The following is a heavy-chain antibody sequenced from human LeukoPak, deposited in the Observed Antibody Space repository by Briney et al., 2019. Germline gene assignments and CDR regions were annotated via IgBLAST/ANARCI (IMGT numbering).Heavy chain of an antibody. J-gene: IGHJ4*02. CDR1: GFTFSSYA. D-gene: IGHD3-22*01. V-gene: IGHV3-23*01. Sequence: PGGSLRLSCAASGFTFSSYAMSWVRQAPGKGLEWVSAISGSGGSTYYADSVKGRFTISRDNSKNTLYLQMNSLRAEDTAVYYCAKSVGGSHYYDSSGYYYGFDYWGQGTLVTVSS. CDR2: ISGSGGST. CDR3: AKSVGGSHYYDSSGYYYGFDY.